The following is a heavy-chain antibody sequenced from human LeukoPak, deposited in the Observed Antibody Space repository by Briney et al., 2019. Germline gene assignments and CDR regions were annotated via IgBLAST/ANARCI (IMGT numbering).Heavy chain of an antibody. Sequence: SETLSLTCAVSGYSISSGYYWGWSRQPPGKGPEWIGSVFHAGSSYYIPSLKSLVTISVDTSKKQSPLEVSSLTAAAPAIYYCPRGISTPEHDYWGPGTLVTASS. CDR1: GYSISSGYY. CDR3: PRGISTPEHDY. CDR2: VFHAGSS. D-gene: IGHD2-15*01. V-gene: IGHV4-38-2*01. J-gene: IGHJ4*01.